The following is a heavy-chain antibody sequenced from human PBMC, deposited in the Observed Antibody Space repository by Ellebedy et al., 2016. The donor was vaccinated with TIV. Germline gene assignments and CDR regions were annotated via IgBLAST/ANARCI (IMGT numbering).Heavy chain of an antibody. Sequence: ASVKVSCKASGGTFRSHAISWVRQAPGQGLEWMGGIIAIFGTANYAQKFQGRVTITADESTSTAYMELSSLRSEDTAVYYCARGKYYYDSSGYQGFDYWGQGTLVTVSS. V-gene: IGHV1-69*13. D-gene: IGHD3-22*01. CDR2: IIAIFGTA. CDR1: GGTFRSHA. CDR3: ARGKYYYDSSGYQGFDY. J-gene: IGHJ4*02.